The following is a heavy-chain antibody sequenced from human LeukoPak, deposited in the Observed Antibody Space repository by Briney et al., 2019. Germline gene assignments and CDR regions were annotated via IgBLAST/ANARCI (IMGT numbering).Heavy chain of an antibody. Sequence: ASVKVSCKASGYTFTGYYMHWVRQAHGQGLEWMGWINPNSGGTNYAQKFQGRVTMTRDTSISTAYMELSRLRSDDTAVYYCARATGYHDAFDIWGQGTMVTVSS. CDR2: INPNSGGT. CDR3: ARATGYHDAFDI. CDR1: GYTFTGYY. D-gene: IGHD1-1*01. V-gene: IGHV1-2*02. J-gene: IGHJ3*02.